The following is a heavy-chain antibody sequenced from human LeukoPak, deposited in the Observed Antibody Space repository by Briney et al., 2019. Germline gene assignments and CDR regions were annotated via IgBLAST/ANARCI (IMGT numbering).Heavy chain of an antibody. CDR1: GGSISSYY. J-gene: IGHJ4*02. CDR2: IYYSGST. V-gene: IGHV4-59*01. D-gene: IGHD3-3*01. CDR3: ARSTIFGVVRQRPLDY. Sequence: SETLSLTCTVSGGSISSYYWSWIRQPPGKGLEWIGYIYYSGSTNYNPSLKSRVTISVDTSKNQFSLKLSSVTAADTAVYYCARSTIFGVVRQRPLDYWGQGTLVTVSS.